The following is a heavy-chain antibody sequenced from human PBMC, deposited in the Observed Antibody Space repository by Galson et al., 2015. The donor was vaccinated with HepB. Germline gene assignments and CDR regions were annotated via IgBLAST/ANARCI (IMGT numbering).Heavy chain of an antibody. CDR2: ISTSSSGGTT. CDR1: GFTFSIYS. D-gene: IGHD2-2*01. J-gene: IGHJ4*02. V-gene: IGHV3-48*01. CDR3: ARGYCASSSCYRAY. Sequence: LRLSCAASGFTFSIYSMNWVRQAPGKGLEWVAYISTSSSGGTTYYADSVKGRFTISRDNSKNTLYVQMNSLRADDTAIYYCARGYCASSSCYRAYWGQGTLVTVSS.